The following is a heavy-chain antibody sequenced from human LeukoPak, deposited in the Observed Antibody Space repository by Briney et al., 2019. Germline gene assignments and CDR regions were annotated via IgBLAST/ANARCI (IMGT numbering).Heavy chain of an antibody. J-gene: IGHJ6*03. CDR3: ARTFGSGSSSSGDYYYYYYMDV. CDR2: ISAYNGNT. Sequence: ASVKVSCKASGYTFTSYGISWVRQAPGQGLEWMGWISAYNGNTNYAQKLQGRVTMTTDTSTSTAYMELRSLRSDDTAVYYCARTFGSGSSSSGDYYYYYYMDVWGKGTTVTVSS. D-gene: IGHD6-6*01. CDR1: GYTFTSYG. V-gene: IGHV1-18*01.